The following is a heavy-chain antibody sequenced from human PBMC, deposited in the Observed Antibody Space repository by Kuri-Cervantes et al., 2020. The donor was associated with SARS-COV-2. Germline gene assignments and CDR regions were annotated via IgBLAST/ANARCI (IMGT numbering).Heavy chain of an antibody. Sequence: GESLKISCAASGFTFSNYAMSWVRQSPGKGLELVSAISGTGDSAYYTDSVKGRFTVSRDSPKDTLYLQMNSLRAEDTAVYYCARSWGIAAAGTGGYWGQGTLVTVSS. V-gene: IGHV3-23*01. CDR3: ARSWGIAAAGTGGY. D-gene: IGHD6-13*01. CDR2: ISGTGDSA. J-gene: IGHJ4*02. CDR1: GFTFSNYA.